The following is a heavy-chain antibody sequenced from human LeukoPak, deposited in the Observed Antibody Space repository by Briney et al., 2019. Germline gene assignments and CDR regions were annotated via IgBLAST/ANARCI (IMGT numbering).Heavy chain of an antibody. D-gene: IGHD6-19*01. J-gene: IGHJ4*02. V-gene: IGHV3-30*14. CDR1: GFTFSSYA. Sequence: GGSLRLSCAASGFTFSSYAMHWVRQAPGKGLEWVAVISYDGSNKYYADSVKGRFTISRDNGKTSLYLQMNSLRVEDTAVYYCARGPVAGASDLWGQGTLVTVSS. CDR3: ARGPVAGASDL. CDR2: ISYDGSNK.